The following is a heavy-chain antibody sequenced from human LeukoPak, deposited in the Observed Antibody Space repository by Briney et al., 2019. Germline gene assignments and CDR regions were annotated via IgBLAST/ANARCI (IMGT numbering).Heavy chain of an antibody. V-gene: IGHV3-30*02. CDR3: AKDFYSGSLGYFDF. CDR2: IRYDGSSQ. Sequence: GGSLRLSCAASGFTFSTCGMHWVRQAPGKGLEWVAFIRYDGSSQYYAESVKGRFTISRDKSRNTLYLQMNSLRAEDTAVYYCAKDFYSGSLGYFDFWGQGTLVTLSS. J-gene: IGHJ4*02. CDR1: GFTFSTCG. D-gene: IGHD1-26*01.